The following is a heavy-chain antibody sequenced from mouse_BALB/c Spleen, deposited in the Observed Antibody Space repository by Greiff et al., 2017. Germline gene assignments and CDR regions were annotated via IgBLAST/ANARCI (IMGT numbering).Heavy chain of an antibody. CDR1: GFNIKDTY. V-gene: IGHV14-3*02. J-gene: IGHJ1*01. D-gene: IGHD2-14*01. CDR2: IDPANGNT. CDR3: ARGGYHEGYFDV. Sequence: VQLKQSGAELVKPGASVKLSCTASGFNIKDTYMHWVKQRPEQGLEWIGRIDPANGNTKYDPKFQGKATITADTSSNTAYLQLSSLTSEDTAVYDCARGGYHEGYFDVWGAGTTVTVSS.